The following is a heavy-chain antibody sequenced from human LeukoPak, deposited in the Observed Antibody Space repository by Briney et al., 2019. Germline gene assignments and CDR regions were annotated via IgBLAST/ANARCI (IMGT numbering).Heavy chain of an antibody. D-gene: IGHD5-18*01. J-gene: IGHJ3*02. CDR1: GFTLTSNS. Sequence: GGCLRLSCAPPGFTLTSNSMSWVRQAPGKGLEWVSYISSSSSTIYYADSVKGRFANSRHNAKNSLYLQMNSLRAEDTAVYYCARELGYGAFDIWGQGTMVTVSS. V-gene: IGHV3-48*01. CDR3: ARELGYGAFDI. CDR2: ISSSSSTI.